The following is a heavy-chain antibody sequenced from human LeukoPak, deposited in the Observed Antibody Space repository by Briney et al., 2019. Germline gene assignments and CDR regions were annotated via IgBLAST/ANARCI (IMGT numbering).Heavy chain of an antibody. J-gene: IGHJ4*02. CDR2: ILYDGTNR. Sequence: GGSLRLSCAASGFTFSSYGMHWVRQAPGKGLEWVAVILYDGTNRNYADSVKGRSTISRDNSKNTLYLQMDSLRVEDTAVYYCAKQTYNTGYYDHWGQGTLVTVSS. CDR3: AKQTYNTGYYDH. D-gene: IGHD1-14*01. V-gene: IGHV3-30*18. CDR1: GFTFSSYG.